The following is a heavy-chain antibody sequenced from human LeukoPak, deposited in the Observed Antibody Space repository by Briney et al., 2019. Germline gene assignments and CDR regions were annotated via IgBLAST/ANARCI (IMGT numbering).Heavy chain of an antibody. CDR3: ARDGRYSAAGWTSP. D-gene: IGHD5-12*01. V-gene: IGHV4-4*07. CDR1: GGSISSYC. CDR2: IYTSGST. J-gene: IGHJ5*02. Sequence: PSETLSPTSTVSGGSISSYCWSWIRQPAGKGLEWIGRIYTSGSTNYNPSLKSRVTMSVDTSKNPFSPKLSSVTAADTAVYHCARDGRYSAAGWTSPCGEGTLVTVSS.